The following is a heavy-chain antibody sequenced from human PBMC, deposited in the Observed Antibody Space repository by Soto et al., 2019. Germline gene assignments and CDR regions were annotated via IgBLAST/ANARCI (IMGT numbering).Heavy chain of an antibody. V-gene: IGHV1-8*01. Sequence: QVQGVQSRAEVKKPGASVKVSCKTSGYTFTDYDINWVRQAPGQGLEWMGWMSPDSSNAGYAQQXXGRXSMTSNTSIRTAYMELSSLRTEDTAVYYCEVTTGYWGQGTLVTVSS. J-gene: IGHJ4*02. CDR3: EVTTGY. D-gene: IGHD3-9*01. CDR2: MSPDSSNA. CDR1: GYTFTDYD.